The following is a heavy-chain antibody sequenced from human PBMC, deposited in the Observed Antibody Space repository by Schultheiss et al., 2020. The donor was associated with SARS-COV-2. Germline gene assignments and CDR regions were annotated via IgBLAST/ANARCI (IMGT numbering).Heavy chain of an antibody. D-gene: IGHD6-13*01. Sequence: ASVKVSCKASGYTFTSYGISWVRQAPGQGLEWMGWINPNSGGTNYAQKFQGRVTMTRDTSISTAYMELSRLRSDDTAVYYCAREIAAAESAFDIWGQGTMVTVSS. J-gene: IGHJ3*02. CDR3: AREIAAAESAFDI. V-gene: IGHV1-2*02. CDR1: GYTFTSYG. CDR2: INPNSGGT.